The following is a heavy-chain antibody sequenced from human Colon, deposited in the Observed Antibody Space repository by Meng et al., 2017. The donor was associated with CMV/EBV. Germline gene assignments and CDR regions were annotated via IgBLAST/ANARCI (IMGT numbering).Heavy chain of an antibody. CDR1: GYIFSNYG. CDR3: ARGYCTDATCYTGFWFDP. V-gene: IGHV1-18*01. Sequence: ASVKVSCKASGYIFSNYGLSWVRQAPGQGLEWMGWSSTYTSATNYSPKFQGRVTMTTDISTNTAYMELKNLKSDDTAVYYCARGYCTDATCYTGFWFDPWGQGTLVTVSS. J-gene: IGHJ5*02. D-gene: IGHD2-2*02. CDR2: SSTYTSAT.